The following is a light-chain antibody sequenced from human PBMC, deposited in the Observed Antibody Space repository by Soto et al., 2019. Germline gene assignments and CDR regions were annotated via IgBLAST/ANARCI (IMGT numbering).Light chain of an antibody. CDR1: SSDVGGYNY. Sequence: QSALTQPPSASGSPGQSVTISCTGTSSDVGGYNYVSWYQQHTSKAPKLMIYEVSKRPSGVPDRFSGSKSGNTASLTVSGLQAEDEADYYCSSYAGSNVVFGGGTKLTVL. CDR3: SSYAGSNVV. J-gene: IGLJ2*01. V-gene: IGLV2-8*01. CDR2: EVS.